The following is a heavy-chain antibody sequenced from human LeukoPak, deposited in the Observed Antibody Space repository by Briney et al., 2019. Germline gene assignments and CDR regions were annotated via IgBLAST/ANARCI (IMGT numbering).Heavy chain of an antibody. V-gene: IGHV5-51*01. J-gene: IGHJ4*02. D-gene: IGHD4-23*01. CDR3: ARVYGGPFDY. CDR2: IYPGDSDT. CDR1: GYSFSTYR. Sequence: GESLKTSCKGSGYSFSTYRIAWVRQMPGKGLEWMGIIYPGDSDTTYSPTFQGQVTISADRSISTAYLQWSSLKASDTAMYYCARVYGGPFDYWGQGTLVTVSS.